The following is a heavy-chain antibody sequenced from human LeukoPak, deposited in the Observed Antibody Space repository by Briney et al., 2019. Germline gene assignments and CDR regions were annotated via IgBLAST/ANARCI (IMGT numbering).Heavy chain of an antibody. CDR3: ARVYDSSGYYLAY. J-gene: IGHJ4*02. Sequence: SETLSLTCAVSGGSFSGYYWSWIRQPPGKGLEWIGEINPSGITEWIGEINHSGSTNYNPSLKSRVTISVDTSKNQFSLKLSSLTAADTAVYYCARVYDSSGYYLAYWGQGTLVTVSS. CDR2: INHSGST. CDR1: GGSFSGYY. D-gene: IGHD3-22*01. V-gene: IGHV4-34*01.